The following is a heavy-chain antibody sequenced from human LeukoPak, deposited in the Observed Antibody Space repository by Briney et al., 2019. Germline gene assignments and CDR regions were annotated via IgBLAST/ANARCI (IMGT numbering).Heavy chain of an antibody. V-gene: IGHV3-23*01. Sequence: GGSLRLSCAASGFTFSSYAMSWVRQAPGKGLEWVSAISGSGGSTYYADSVKGRFTISRDNFKNTLYLQMNSLRAEDTAVYYCATTPGGTLDYWGQGTLVTVSS. J-gene: IGHJ4*02. CDR1: GFTFSSYA. CDR2: ISGSGGST. CDR3: ATTPGGTLDY. D-gene: IGHD1-26*01.